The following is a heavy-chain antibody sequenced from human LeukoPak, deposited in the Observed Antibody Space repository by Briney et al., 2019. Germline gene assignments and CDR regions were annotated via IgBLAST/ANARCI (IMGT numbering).Heavy chain of an antibody. CDR1: GFTFSSYA. Sequence: GGSLRPSCAASGFTFSSYAMSWVRQAPGRGLEWVSIISDSGGSTYYADSVKGRFTISRDNSKNTLYLQMNSLRAEDTAVYYCAKDRGKDFWSGYYDYWGQGTLVTVSS. V-gene: IGHV3-23*01. J-gene: IGHJ4*02. CDR2: ISDSGGST. CDR3: AKDRGKDFWSGYYDY. D-gene: IGHD3-3*01.